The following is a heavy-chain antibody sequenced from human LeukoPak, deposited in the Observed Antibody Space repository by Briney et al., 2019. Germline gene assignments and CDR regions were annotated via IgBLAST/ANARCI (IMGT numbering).Heavy chain of an antibody. Sequence: SQTLSLTCAISGDSVSSNSAAWNWIRQSPSRGLEWLGRTYYRSKWYNDYAVSVKSRITINPDTSKNQFSLQLNSVTPEDTAVYYCARFGVSSAAAGNYYYYGMDVWGQGTTVTVSS. J-gene: IGHJ6*02. CDR1: GDSVSSNSAA. D-gene: IGHD6-13*01. CDR2: TYYRSKWYN. CDR3: ARFGVSSAAAGNYYYYGMDV. V-gene: IGHV6-1*01.